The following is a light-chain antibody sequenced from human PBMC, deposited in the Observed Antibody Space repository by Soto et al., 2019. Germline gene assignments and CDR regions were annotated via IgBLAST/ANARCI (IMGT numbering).Light chain of an antibody. Sequence: QSVLTQPPSASGPPGQSVTISCTGSSSDVGAYNYVSWYQQHPGKAPKVMIYEVSKRPSGVPDRFSGSKSGNTASLTVSGLQGEDEADYYCSSYAGSDNVVFGGGTKLTVL. V-gene: IGLV2-8*01. CDR3: SSYAGSDNVV. CDR2: EVS. CDR1: SSDVGAYNY. J-gene: IGLJ3*02.